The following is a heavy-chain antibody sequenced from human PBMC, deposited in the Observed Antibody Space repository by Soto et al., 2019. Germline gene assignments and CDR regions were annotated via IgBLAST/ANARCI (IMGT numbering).Heavy chain of an antibody. CDR1: GFSFSTYA. V-gene: IGHV3-30-3*01. CDR3: ARDVSSRNRGDYYILNY. D-gene: IGHD2-21*01. CDR2: ISYDGSNK. J-gene: IGHJ4*01. Sequence: GGSLRLSCAASGFSFSTYAMHWVRQAPGKGLQWVTVISYDGSNKYYIDSVKGRFTISRDNSKNTVYLQMNSLRPEDTDVYYCARDVSSRNRGDYYILNYWGQGSQVTFSA.